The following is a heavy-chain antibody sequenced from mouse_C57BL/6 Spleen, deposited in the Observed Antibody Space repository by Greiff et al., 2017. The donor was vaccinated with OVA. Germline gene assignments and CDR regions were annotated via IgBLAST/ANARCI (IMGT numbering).Heavy chain of an antibody. CDR2: INPSNGGT. D-gene: IGHD1-1*01. V-gene: IGHV1-53*01. CDR1: GYTFTSYW. CDR3: ARSITTVVAEDY. J-gene: IGHJ2*01. Sequence: VQLQQPGTELVKPGASVKLSCKASGYTFTSYWLHWVKQRPGQGLEWIGNINPSNGGTNYNEKFKSKATLTVDKSSSTAYMQLSSLTSEDSAVYYCARSITTVVAEDYWGQGTTLTVSS.